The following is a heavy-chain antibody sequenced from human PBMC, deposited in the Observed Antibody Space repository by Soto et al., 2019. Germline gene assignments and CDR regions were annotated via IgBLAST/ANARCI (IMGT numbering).Heavy chain of an antibody. CDR1: GGSFSGYY. J-gene: IGHJ4*02. Sequence: SETLSLTCAVYGGSFSGYYWSWIRQPPGKGLEWIGEINHSGSTNYNPSLKSRVTISVDTSKNQFSLKLSSVTAADTAVYYCARGRKTYSSSSGDYLRYFDYWGQGTLVTVSS. CDR2: INHSGST. V-gene: IGHV4-34*01. CDR3: ARGRKTYSSSSGDYLRYFDY. D-gene: IGHD6-6*01.